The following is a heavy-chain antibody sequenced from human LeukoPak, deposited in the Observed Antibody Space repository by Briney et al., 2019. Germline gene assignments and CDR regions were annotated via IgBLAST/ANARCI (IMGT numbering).Heavy chain of an antibody. CDR1: GYTFTGYY. CDR3: ARENNSGWYRKAAFDY. V-gene: IGHV1-2*02. Sequence: GASVEVSCKPSGYTFTGYYIHWVRQAPGQGLEWMGWINPNGGGTNYAQNFQGRVTMTKDTSISTAYMELSRLRSDDTAIYYCARENNSGWYRKAAFDYWGQGTLVTVTS. CDR2: INPNGGGT. J-gene: IGHJ4*02. D-gene: IGHD6-19*01.